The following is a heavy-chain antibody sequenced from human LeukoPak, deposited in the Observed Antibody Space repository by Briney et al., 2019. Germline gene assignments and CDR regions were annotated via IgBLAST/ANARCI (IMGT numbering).Heavy chain of an antibody. Sequence: SQTVSLTCAVYGGSFSGYYWSWIRQPPGKGLEWIGEINHSGSTNYNPSLKSRVTISVDTSKNQFSLKFSSVTAADTAGDYCARIFHDPPDSLGQGSLVTVSS. J-gene: IGHJ5*01. CDR1: GGSFSGYY. D-gene: IGHD3-16*01. CDR2: INHSGST. V-gene: IGHV4-34*01. CDR3: ARIFHDPPDS.